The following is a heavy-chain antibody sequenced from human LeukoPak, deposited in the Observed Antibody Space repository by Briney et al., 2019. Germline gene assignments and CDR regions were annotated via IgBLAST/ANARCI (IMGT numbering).Heavy chain of an antibody. D-gene: IGHD6-13*01. CDR1: GFTFSSYG. CDR2: IRSSGDST. Sequence: GGSLRLSCAASGFTFSSYGMSWVRQAPGKGLEWVSGIRSSGDSTYYADSVKGRFTISRDNSKNTLYLQMNSLRAEDTAVYYCAKAPYSSSLEAFDYWGQGTLVTVSS. CDR3: AKAPYSSSLEAFDY. J-gene: IGHJ4*02. V-gene: IGHV3-23*01.